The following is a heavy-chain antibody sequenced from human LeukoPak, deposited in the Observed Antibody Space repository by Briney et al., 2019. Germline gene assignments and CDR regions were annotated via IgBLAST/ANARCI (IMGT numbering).Heavy chain of an antibody. CDR3: AGLQWPRGYYYYYYMDV. CDR1: GGSFSGYY. CDR2: INHSGST. V-gene: IGHV4-34*01. D-gene: IGHD6-19*01. Sequence: SETLSLTCDVYGGSFSGYYWSWIRQPPGKGLEWIGEINHSGSTNYNPSLKSRVTISVDTSRNQFSLKLSSVTATAPPLYYFAGLQWPRGYYYYYYMDVWGKGTTVTISS. J-gene: IGHJ6*03.